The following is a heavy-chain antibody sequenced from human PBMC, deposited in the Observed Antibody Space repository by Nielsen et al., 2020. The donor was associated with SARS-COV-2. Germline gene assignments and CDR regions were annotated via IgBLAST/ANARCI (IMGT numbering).Heavy chain of an antibody. D-gene: IGHD6-19*01. J-gene: IGHJ4*02. CDR1: GGSFSGYY. CDR3: AREDVAGYFDY. CDR2: INHSGST. V-gene: IGHV4-34*01. Sequence: SQTLSLTCAVYGGSFSGYYWSWIRQPPGKGLEWIGEINHSGSTNYNPSLKSRVTISVDTSKNQFSLKLSSVTAADTAVYYCAREDVAGYFDYWGQGTLVTVSS.